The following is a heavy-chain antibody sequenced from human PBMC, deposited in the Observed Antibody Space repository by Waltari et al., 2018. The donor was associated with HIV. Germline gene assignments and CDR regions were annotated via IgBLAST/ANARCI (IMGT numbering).Heavy chain of an antibody. CDR2: IKQDGSEK. D-gene: IGHD2-8*01. CDR3: AGRSPARRLNWFDH. Sequence: EVQLVESGGGLVQPGGSLRLSCAASGFTFRSYWMSWVRQAPGKGLEWVANIKQDGSEKYYVDSMKGRFTISRDNAKNSLYLQINSLRAEDTAVYYCAGRSPARRLNWFDHWGQGTLVIVSS. V-gene: IGHV3-7*01. J-gene: IGHJ5*02. CDR1: GFTFRSYW.